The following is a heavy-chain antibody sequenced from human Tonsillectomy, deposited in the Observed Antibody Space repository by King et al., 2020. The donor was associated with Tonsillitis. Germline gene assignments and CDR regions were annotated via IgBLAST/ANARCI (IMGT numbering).Heavy chain of an antibody. CDR1: GGSVSSGSYY. CDR3: ARGREEWCGGSCYHIPGY. D-gene: IGHD2-15*01. Sequence: QLQESGPGLVKPSETLSLTCTVSGGSVSSGSYYWSWIRQPPGKGLEWIGYIYYSGSTKYNPSLKSRVTISVDMSKNQFSLKLISLTAADTAVYYCARGREEWCGGSCYHIPGYWGQGTPGTVS. J-gene: IGHJ4*02. CDR2: IYYSGST. V-gene: IGHV4-61*01.